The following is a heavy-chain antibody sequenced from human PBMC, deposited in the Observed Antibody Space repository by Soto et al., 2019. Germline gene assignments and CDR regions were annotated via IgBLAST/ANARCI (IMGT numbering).Heavy chain of an antibody. V-gene: IGHV4-30-4*01. D-gene: IGHD6-19*01. CDR1: GGSISDGAYY. J-gene: IGHJ4*02. Sequence: PSETLSLTCTVSGGSISDGAYYWSWIRQPPGKGLEWIGYIYNSGNTYYNPSLRSRLTISVDTSKNQFSLKLSSVTAADTAVYYCARAGDSSGPVALGYWGQGTLVTVSS. CDR2: IYNSGNT. CDR3: ARAGDSSGPVALGY.